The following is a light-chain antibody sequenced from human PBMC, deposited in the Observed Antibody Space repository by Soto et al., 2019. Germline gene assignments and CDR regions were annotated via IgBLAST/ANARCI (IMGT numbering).Light chain of an antibody. V-gene: IGKV3-11*01. J-gene: IGKJ2*01. CDR2: DAS. Sequence: EIVLTQSPATLSLSPGERATLSCRASQSVNTYLAWYQQKPGQAPRLLIYDASNRATGIPARFSGSGSGTDFTLTISSLEPEDFAIYFCQQRSNWPYTFGQGTKLEIE. CDR1: QSVNTY. CDR3: QQRSNWPYT.